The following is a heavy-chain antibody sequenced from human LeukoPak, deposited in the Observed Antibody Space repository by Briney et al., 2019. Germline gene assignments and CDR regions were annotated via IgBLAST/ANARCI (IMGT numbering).Heavy chain of an antibody. D-gene: IGHD4-23*01. CDR1: GFTFSGSA. CDR3: TRPLYGGNSLTNKDY. Sequence: GGSLRLSCAASGFTFSGSAMHWVRQASGKGLEWVGRIRSKANSYATAYAASVKGRFTISRDDSKNTAYLQMNSLKTEDTAVYYCTRPLYGGNSLTNKDYWGQGTLVTVSS. J-gene: IGHJ4*02. V-gene: IGHV3-73*01. CDR2: IRSKANSYAT.